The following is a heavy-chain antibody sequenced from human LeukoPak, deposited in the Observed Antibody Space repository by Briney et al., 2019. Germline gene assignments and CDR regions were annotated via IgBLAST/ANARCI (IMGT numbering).Heavy chain of an antibody. D-gene: IGHD4-17*01. CDR3: TRGTVTRPDY. V-gene: IGHV3-49*04. J-gene: IGHJ4*02. Sequence: GGSLRLSCTASGFTFGDYAMSWVRQAPGKGLEWVGFIRSKAYGGTTEYAASVEGRFTISRDDSKSIAYLQMNSLKTEDTAVYYCTRGTVTRPDYWGQGTLVTVSS. CDR1: GFTFGDYA. CDR2: IRSKAYGGTT.